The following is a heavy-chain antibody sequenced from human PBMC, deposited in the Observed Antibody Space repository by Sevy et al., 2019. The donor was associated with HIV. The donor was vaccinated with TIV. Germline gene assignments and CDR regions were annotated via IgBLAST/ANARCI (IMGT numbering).Heavy chain of an antibody. CDR1: GFTFSSYA. J-gene: IGHJ4*02. D-gene: IGHD3-22*01. V-gene: IGHV3-23*01. Sequence: GGSLRLSCAASGFTFSSYAMSWVRQAPGKGLEWVSAISGSGGSTYYADSVKGRFTISRDNSKNTLYLQMNSLRAEDTAVYYCAKPPLDGSGYYYGALDYWGQGTLVTVSS. CDR2: ISGSGGST. CDR3: AKPPLDGSGYYYGALDY.